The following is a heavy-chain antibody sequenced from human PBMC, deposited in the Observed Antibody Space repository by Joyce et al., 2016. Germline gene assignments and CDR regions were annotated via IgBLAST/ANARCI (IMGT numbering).Heavy chain of an antibody. CDR2: IYSGGRT. Sequence: EVQLVESGGGLIQPGGSLRLSCAASGFSVSRKYMSWVRQAPGKGLEWVSIIYSGGRTAYADSVKGRFTISRDSSKNTVSLQMNSLRVEDTAVYYCARGGYYGSGRPWMDVWGQGTTVTVSS. CDR3: ARGGYYGSGRPWMDV. J-gene: IGHJ6*02. CDR1: GFSVSRKY. D-gene: IGHD3-10*01. V-gene: IGHV3-53*01.